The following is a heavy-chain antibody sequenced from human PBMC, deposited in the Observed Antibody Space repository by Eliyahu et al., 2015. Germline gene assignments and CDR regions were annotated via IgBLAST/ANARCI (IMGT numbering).Heavy chain of an antibody. V-gene: IGHV3-48*01. D-gene: IGHD3-22*01. CDR1: GFTFSSXYS. Sequence: EVQLVESGGGLVQPGGSLRXSXAVSGFTFSSXYSMNWVRQAPGKGLEXVSYISSSSGTIYYADSVKGRFTISRDNAKNSLYLQMNSLRAEDTAVYYCASRSLYQYDSRSSYWGQGTLVTVSS. J-gene: IGHJ4*02. CDR2: ISSSSGTI. CDR3: ASRSLYQYDSRSSY.